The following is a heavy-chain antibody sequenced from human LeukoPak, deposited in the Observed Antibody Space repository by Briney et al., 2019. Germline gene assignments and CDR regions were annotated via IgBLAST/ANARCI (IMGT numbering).Heavy chain of an antibody. CDR2: IYSCGST. Sequence: PGGSLRLSCAASGFTVSSNYMSWVRQAPGKGLEWVSVIYSCGSTYYADSVKGRFTISRDNSKNTLYLQMNSLRAEDSGVYYCARGGLNHAFDIWGQGTMVTVSS. J-gene: IGHJ3*02. CDR3: ARGGLNHAFDI. V-gene: IGHV3-66*01. CDR1: GFTVSSNY.